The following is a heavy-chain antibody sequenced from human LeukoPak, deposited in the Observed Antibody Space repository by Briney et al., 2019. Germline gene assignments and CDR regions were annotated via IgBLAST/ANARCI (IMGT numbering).Heavy chain of an antibody. CDR2: IKQDGSET. CDR1: GFTFSSYW. Sequence: GGSLRLSCAASGFTFSSYWMNWVRQAPGKGLEWVANIKQDGSETYYVDSVKGRFTISRDNAKNSLNLQMNSQRVEDTAVYYCARAGGARSSWSYWGQGTLVTVSS. J-gene: IGHJ4*02. V-gene: IGHV3-7*01. CDR3: ARAGGARSSWSY. D-gene: IGHD6-13*01.